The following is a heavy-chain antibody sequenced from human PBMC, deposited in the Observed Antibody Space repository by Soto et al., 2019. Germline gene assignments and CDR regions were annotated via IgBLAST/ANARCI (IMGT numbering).Heavy chain of an antibody. CDR3: AHRRSDGSGSYPFDY. CDR1: GFSLSTSGVS. D-gene: IGHD3-10*01. Sequence: SGPTLVNPTQTLTLTCTFSGFSLSTSGVSVGWIRQPPGKALEWLTLIYWDDDKRYSPSLKSRLTITKDTSKNQVVLIMTNMDPVDTATYYCAHRRSDGSGSYPFDYWGQGTLVTSPQ. CDR2: IYWDDDK. V-gene: IGHV2-5*02. J-gene: IGHJ4*02.